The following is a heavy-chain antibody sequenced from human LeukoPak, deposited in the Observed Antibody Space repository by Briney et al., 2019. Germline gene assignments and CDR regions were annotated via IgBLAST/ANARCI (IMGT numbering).Heavy chain of an antibody. J-gene: IGHJ4*02. V-gene: IGHV3-74*01. CDR2: INSDGSST. CDR1: GFTFSSYW. D-gene: IGHD6-19*01. CDR3: ARARYSSGWYDY. Sequence: GGSLRLSCAASGFTFSSYWMHWVRQAPGKGLVWVSRINSDGSSTSYADSVKGRFTISRDNAKSTLYPQMNSLRAEDTAVYYCARARYSSGWYDYWGQGTLVTVSS.